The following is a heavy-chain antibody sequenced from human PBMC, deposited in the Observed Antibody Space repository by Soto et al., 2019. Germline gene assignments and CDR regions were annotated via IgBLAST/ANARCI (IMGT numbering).Heavy chain of an antibody. V-gene: IGHV3-23*01. CDR3: AKSQVHLEWLLSFRGSFDY. CDR2: ISGSGGST. J-gene: IGHJ4*02. D-gene: IGHD3-3*01. Sequence: EVQLLESGGGLVQPGGSLRLSCAASGFTFSSYAMSWVRQAPGKGLEWVSAISGSGGSTYYADSVKGRFTISRDNSKNTLYLQMNSLRAEDTAVYYCAKSQVHLEWLLSFRGSFDYWGQGTLVTVSS. CDR1: GFTFSSYA.